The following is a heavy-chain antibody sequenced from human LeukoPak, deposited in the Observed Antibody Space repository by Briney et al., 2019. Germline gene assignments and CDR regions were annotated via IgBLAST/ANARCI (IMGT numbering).Heavy chain of an antibody. J-gene: IGHJ4*02. V-gene: IGHV3-7*01. CDR2: INQDESEI. Sequence: GGSLRLSCAASGFSFSTFWMGWVRQAPGKGLDWVANINQDESEIYYADSVRGRFTISRDNAKNSLFLQMDSLRVEDTALYYCARLAVVGATVGFDFWGQGTLVTVSS. CDR1: GFSFSTFW. CDR3: ARLAVVGATVGFDF. D-gene: IGHD1-26*01.